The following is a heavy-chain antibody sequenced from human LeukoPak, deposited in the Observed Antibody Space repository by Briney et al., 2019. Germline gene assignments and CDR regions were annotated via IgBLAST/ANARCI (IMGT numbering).Heavy chain of an antibody. Sequence: GGSLRLSCAASGFTFSSYGMSWVRQAPGKGLEWVSAISGSGSTIYYADSVKGRFTISRDNAKNSLFLQLNSLRAEDTAVYYCARGPIPDYWGQGTLVTVSS. J-gene: IGHJ4*02. D-gene: IGHD2-2*02. CDR2: ISGSGSTI. V-gene: IGHV3-48*04. CDR1: GFTFSSYG. CDR3: ARGPIPDY.